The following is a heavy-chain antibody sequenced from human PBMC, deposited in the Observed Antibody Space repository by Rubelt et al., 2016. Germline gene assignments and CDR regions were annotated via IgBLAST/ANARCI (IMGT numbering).Heavy chain of an antibody. CDR3: ARVGGSPRPWYYFDY. D-gene: IGHD1-26*01. CDR1: GGSFSGYY. V-gene: IGHV4-34*01. J-gene: IGHJ4*02. CDR2: INHSGST. Sequence: QVQLQQWGAGLLKPSETLSLTCAVYGGSFSGYYWSWIRQPPGKGLEWIGEINHSGSTNYNPSLKSRVTISVDTSKNQFSLKLSSVTAADTAVYYCARVGGSPRPWYYFDYWGQGTLVTVSS.